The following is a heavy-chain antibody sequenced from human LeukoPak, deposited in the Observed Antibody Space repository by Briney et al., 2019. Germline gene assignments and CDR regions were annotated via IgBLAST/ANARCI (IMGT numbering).Heavy chain of an antibody. CDR1: GGSISSGGYY. D-gene: IGHD1-26*01. CDR3: AREVAEWERRYLDC. CDR2: IYYSGST. Sequence: SETLSLTCTVSGGSISSGGYYWSWVRQHPGKGLEWIGYIYYSGSTYYNPSLKSRVTISVDSSKNQFSLKLSSVTAADTAVYYCAREVAEWERRYLDCWGQGTLVTVSS. J-gene: IGHJ4*02. V-gene: IGHV4-31*03.